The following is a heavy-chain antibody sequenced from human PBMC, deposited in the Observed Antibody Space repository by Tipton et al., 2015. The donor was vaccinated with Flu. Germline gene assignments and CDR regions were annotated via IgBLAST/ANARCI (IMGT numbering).Heavy chain of an antibody. CDR3: ARLSYYDVDLKNFYFDY. Sequence: GLVKPSETLFLTCSVSSGSIRSTNYFCAWIRQPPGKGLELIGSIYPSGTTYYNPSLKSRVTISVDTSKSQFSLMLRSVTAADTAVYYCARLSYYDVDLKNFYFDYWGQGALVTVSS. D-gene: IGHD3-10*02. V-gene: IGHV4-39*01. CDR2: IYPSGTT. CDR1: SGSIRSTNYF. J-gene: IGHJ4*02.